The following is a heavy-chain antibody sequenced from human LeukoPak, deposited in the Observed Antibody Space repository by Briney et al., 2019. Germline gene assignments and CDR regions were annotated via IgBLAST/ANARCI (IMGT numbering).Heavy chain of an antibody. CDR2: IYSGGGT. CDR1: GFTVSNNY. J-gene: IGHJ4*02. CDR3: AKDFRIGYSAHFDY. V-gene: IGHV3-53*01. D-gene: IGHD2-21*01. Sequence: GGSLRLSCAASGFTVSNNYMTWARQAPGKGLDWVSLIYSGGGTYYADSVKGRFTISRDNSNNTLYLQMNSLRAEDTAVYYCAKDFRIGYSAHFDYWGQGALVTVSS.